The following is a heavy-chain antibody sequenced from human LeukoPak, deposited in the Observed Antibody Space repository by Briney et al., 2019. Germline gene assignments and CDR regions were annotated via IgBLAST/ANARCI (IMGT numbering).Heavy chain of an antibody. J-gene: IGHJ4*02. Sequence: ASVKVSCKASGYTFTGYYMHWVRQAPGQGLEWMGWINPNSGGTNYAQKFQGRVTMTRDTSISTAYMELSRLRSDDTAVYYCARVIRGGYSYGTPFDYWGQGTLVTVSS. D-gene: IGHD5-18*01. CDR2: INPNSGGT. CDR3: ARVIRGGYSYGTPFDY. CDR1: GYTFTGYY. V-gene: IGHV1-2*02.